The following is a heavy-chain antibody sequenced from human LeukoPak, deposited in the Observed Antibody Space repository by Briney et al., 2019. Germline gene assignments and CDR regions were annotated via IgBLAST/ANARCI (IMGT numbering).Heavy chain of an antibody. Sequence: GGSLRLSCAASGITVSTNYMSWVRQAPGKGLEWVSIAFSDGRTFYADSVKGRFTISRDNSKNTLYLQMNSLRAEDTAVYYCASSRRVSSSWCDYWGQGTLVTVSS. D-gene: IGHD6-13*01. J-gene: IGHJ4*02. CDR1: GITVSTNY. CDR3: ASSRRVSSSWCDY. V-gene: IGHV3-53*05. CDR2: AFSDGRT.